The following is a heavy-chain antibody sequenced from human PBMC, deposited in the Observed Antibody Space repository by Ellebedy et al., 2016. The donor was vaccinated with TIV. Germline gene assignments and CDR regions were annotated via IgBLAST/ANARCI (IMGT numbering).Heavy chain of an antibody. CDR1: GGSLSGYY. V-gene: IGHV4-34*01. D-gene: IGHD6-19*01. CDR2: MNQSGNT. Sequence: SETLSLTCAAYGGSLSGYYWSWVRQSPGKGLEWIGKMNQSGNTNYNPSLKSRVTITVDTSKNHFSLRLSSVTAADTAVYYCAEGRSGWYYFDYWGQGTLVTVSS. CDR3: AEGRSGWYYFDY. J-gene: IGHJ4*02.